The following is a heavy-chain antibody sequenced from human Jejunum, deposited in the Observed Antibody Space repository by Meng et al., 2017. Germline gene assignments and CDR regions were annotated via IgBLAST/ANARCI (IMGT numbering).Heavy chain of an antibody. CDR2: ITASGDST. CDR1: GITFSTYD. Sequence: VQLVESGGGLVQPGGSLRLSCAASGITFSTYDISWVRQAPGKGLEWVSAITASGDSTYYADSVKGRFTISRDNSKNTLYLQMNSLRAEDTAVYHCVKNQGGYSGYANFDFWGQGTLVTISS. J-gene: IGHJ4*02. CDR3: VKNQGGYSGYANFDF. V-gene: IGHV3-23*04. D-gene: IGHD5-12*01.